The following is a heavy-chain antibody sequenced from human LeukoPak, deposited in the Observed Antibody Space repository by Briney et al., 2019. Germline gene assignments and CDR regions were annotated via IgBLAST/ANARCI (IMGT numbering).Heavy chain of an antibody. CDR1: GVSLSNYY. V-gene: IGHV4-59*01. CDR3: ARGEMYYDILTGFRNWFDP. Sequence: SETLSLTCTVSGVSLSNYYWSWIRQPPGKGLEWIGYIHYSGGTNYNPSLKSRVTISVDTSKNQFSLNLISVTAADTAVYYCARGEMYYDILTGFRNWFDPWGQGTLVTGAS. CDR2: IHYSGGT. D-gene: IGHD3-9*01. J-gene: IGHJ5*02.